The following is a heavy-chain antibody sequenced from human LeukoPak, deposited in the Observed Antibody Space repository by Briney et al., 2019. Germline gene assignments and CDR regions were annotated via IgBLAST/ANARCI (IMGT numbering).Heavy chain of an antibody. D-gene: IGHD2-15*01. J-gene: IGHJ6*02. CDR2: INPISGGT. CDR1: GYTFTGFY. CDR3: ARGSCNGDACSPYYCYGMDV. V-gene: IGHV1-2*02. Sequence: GASVKVSCKASGYTFTGFYMHWVRQAPGQGLQWMGWINPISGGTNYAQQFLGRVTMTRDTSISTAYMELSGVRSDDATVYYCARGSCNGDACSPYYCYGMDVWGQGTTVTVSS.